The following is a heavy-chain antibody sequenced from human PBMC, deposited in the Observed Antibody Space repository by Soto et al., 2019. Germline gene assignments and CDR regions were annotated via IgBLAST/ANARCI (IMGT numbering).Heavy chain of an antibody. CDR1: GFTFSSYG. Sequence: GGSLRLSCAASGFTFSSYGMHWVRQAPGKGLEWVAVISYDGSNKYYADSVKGRFTISRDNSKNTLYLQMNSLRAEDTAVYYCAKEVGSGSSGYYGMDVWGQGTTVTVSS. J-gene: IGHJ6*02. CDR2: ISYDGSNK. V-gene: IGHV3-30*18. D-gene: IGHD6-6*01. CDR3: AKEVGSGSSGYYGMDV.